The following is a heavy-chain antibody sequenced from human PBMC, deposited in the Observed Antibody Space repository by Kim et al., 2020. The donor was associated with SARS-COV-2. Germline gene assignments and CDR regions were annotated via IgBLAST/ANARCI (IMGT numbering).Heavy chain of an antibody. J-gene: IGHJ4*02. Sequence: TDYADSVKGRFTISRDNSKNTLYLQMNSLRAEDTAVYYCATGGGGSYFDDWGQGTLVTVSS. V-gene: IGHV3-23*01. CDR2: T. CDR3: ATGGGGSYFDD. D-gene: IGHD1-26*01.